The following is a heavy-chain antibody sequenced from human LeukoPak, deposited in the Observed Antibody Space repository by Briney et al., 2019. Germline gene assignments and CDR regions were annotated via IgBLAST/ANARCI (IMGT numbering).Heavy chain of an antibody. D-gene: IGHD5-24*01. CDR1: RYTFTSYF. Sequence: GASVKVSCKASRYTFTSYFMHWVRQATGQGLEWMGWMNPNSGNTGYAQKFQGRVTMTRNTSISTAYMELSSLRSEDTAVYYCARRGRVSPRANWFDPWGQGTLVTVSS. V-gene: IGHV1-8*02. CDR3: ARRGRVSPRANWFDP. J-gene: IGHJ5*02. CDR2: MNPNSGNT.